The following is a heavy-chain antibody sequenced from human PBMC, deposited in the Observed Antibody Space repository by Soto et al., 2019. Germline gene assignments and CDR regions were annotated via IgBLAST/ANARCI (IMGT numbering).Heavy chain of an antibody. V-gene: IGHV1-18*01. CDR3: ARDDISKFLVVPAAMGDY. CDR2: ISAYNGNT. D-gene: IGHD2-2*01. Sequence: ASVKVSCKASGYTFTSYGISWVRQAPGQGLEWVGWISAYNGNTNYAQKLQGRVTMTTDTSTSTAYMELRSLRSDDTAVYYCARDDISKFLVVPAAMGDYWGQGTLVTVSS. J-gene: IGHJ4*02. CDR1: GYTFTSYG.